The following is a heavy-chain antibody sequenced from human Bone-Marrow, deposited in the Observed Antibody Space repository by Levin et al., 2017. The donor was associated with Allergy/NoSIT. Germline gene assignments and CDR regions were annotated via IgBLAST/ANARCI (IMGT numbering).Heavy chain of an antibody. D-gene: IGHD3-10*01. CDR2: INNAGETT. V-gene: IGHV3-23*01. Sequence: PGGSLRLSCAASGFTFSDYAMSWVRQAPGEGLEWVATINNAGETTYYADSVKGRFTISRDNSKITLFVQMSSLRAEDTAVYYCAKSPMVRGATYYFDFWGQGTLVTVSS. J-gene: IGHJ4*02. CDR3: AKSPMVRGATYYFDF. CDR1: GFTFSDYA.